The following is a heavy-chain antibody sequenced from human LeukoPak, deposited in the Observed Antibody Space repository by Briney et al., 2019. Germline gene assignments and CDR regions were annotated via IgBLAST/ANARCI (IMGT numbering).Heavy chain of an antibody. CDR2: INHSGST. D-gene: IGHD3-10*01. Sequence: PSETLSLTCAVSGGSFSGFYWSLIRQPPGKGLEWIGEINHSGSTYYNPSLDSRVTISVDKSKNQFSLKLSSVTAADTAVYYCARHRPGFLSFGESPPHAFDLWGQGTMVTVSS. V-gene: IGHV4-34*01. CDR3: ARHRPGFLSFGESPPHAFDL. CDR1: GGSFSGFY. J-gene: IGHJ3*01.